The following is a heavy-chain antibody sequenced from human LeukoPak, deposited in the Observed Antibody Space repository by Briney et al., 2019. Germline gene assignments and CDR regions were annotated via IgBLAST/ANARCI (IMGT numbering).Heavy chain of an antibody. CDR1: GGSTSSSSYY. D-gene: IGHD6-19*01. J-gene: IGHJ4*02. Sequence: SETLSLTCTVSGGSTSSSSYYWGCIRQPPGKGLEWIGNIYYSGSTYYNPSLKSRVTISVDTSKNQFSLKLSSVTAADTAVYYCAKGGWSTNSFDYWGQGTLVTVSS. CDR3: AKGGWSTNSFDY. V-gene: IGHV4-39*01. CDR2: IYYSGST.